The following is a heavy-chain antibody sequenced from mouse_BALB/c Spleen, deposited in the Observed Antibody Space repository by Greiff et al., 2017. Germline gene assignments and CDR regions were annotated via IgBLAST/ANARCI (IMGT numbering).Heavy chain of an antibody. CDR2: ISSGGST. CDR1: GFTFSSYA. CDR3: ARGYDSSFWCFDV. J-gene: IGHJ1*01. Sequence: EVQLQQSGGGLVKPGGSLKLSCAASGFTFSSYAMSWVRQTPEKRLEWVASISSGGSTYYPDSVKGRFTISRDNARNILYLQMSSLRSEDTAMYYCARGYDSSFWCFDVWGAGTTVTVSA. V-gene: IGHV5-6-5*01. D-gene: IGHD1-1*01.